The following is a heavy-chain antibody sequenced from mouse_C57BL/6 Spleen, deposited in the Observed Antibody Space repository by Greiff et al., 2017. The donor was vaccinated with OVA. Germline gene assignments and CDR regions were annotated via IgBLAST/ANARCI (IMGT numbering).Heavy chain of an antibody. CDR1: GFTFSNYW. J-gene: IGHJ2*01. Sequence: EVKLMESGGGLVQPGGSMKLSCVASGFTFSNYWMNWVRQSPEKGLEWVAQIRLKSDNYATHYAESVKGRFTISRDDSKSSVYLQMNNLRAEDTGIYYCTKDLRGYFDYWGQGTTLTVSS. V-gene: IGHV6-3*01. CDR3: TKDLRGYFDY. CDR2: IRLKSDNYAT.